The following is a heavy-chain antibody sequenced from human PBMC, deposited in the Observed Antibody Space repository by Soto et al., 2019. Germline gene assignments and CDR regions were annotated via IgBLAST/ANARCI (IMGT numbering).Heavy chain of an antibody. CDR1: GYTFSNFW. D-gene: IGHD6-13*01. V-gene: IGHV5-51*01. Sequence: GESLKISCHSSGYTFSNFWIGWVRQLPGKGLEWMGIIYPGDHETRYSPSFHGKVTISADSSINTAYLQWTSLEASDTAFYSCARRPRSSPYFDYWGQGALGTVSS. J-gene: IGHJ4*02. CDR2: IYPGDHET. CDR3: ARRPRSSPYFDY.